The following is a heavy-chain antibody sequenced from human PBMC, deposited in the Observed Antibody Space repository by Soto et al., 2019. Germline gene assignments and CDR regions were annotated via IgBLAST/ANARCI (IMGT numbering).Heavy chain of an antibody. Sequence: EVPLVESGGGLVQPGGSLKLSCAASGFTFSGSAIHWVRQASGKGLEWVGRIRSKANRYATGYAASVKGRFTISRDDSKNTAYLQMNSLKTEDTAVYYCTRAQLLVGDHWGQGTLVTVSS. J-gene: IGHJ4*02. CDR1: GFTFSGSA. V-gene: IGHV3-73*01. CDR2: IRSKANRYAT. D-gene: IGHD2-2*01. CDR3: TRAQLLVGDH.